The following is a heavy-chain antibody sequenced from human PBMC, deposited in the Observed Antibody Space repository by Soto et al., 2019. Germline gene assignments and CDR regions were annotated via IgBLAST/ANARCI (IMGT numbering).Heavy chain of an antibody. CDR3: ARDLPLYTGVFDM. CDR1: GFSFSTYS. CDR2: ISSSSNHV. J-gene: IGHJ3*02. V-gene: IGHV3-21*01. Sequence: PGGSLRLSCAASGFSFSTYSINWVRQAPGKGLEWVSSISSSSNHVYYADSVKGRFTISRDNAKNSLYQQMNSLRAEDTAVYYCARDLPLYTGVFDMWGQGTMVTVSS. D-gene: IGHD2-2*02.